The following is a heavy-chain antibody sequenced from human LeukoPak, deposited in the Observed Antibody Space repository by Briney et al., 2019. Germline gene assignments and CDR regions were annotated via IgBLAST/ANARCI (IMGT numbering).Heavy chain of an antibody. CDR2: INHSGST. J-gene: IGHJ5*02. CDR3: ASNRIRYCSGGSCYPRTASGRRTNWFDP. Sequence: PSETLSLTCAVYGGSFSGYYWSWIRQPPGKGLEWIGEINHSGSTNYNPSLKSRVTISVDTSKNQFSLKLSSVTAADTAVYYCASNRIRYCSGGSCYPRTASGRRTNWFDPWGQGTLVTVSS. D-gene: IGHD2-15*01. CDR1: GGSFSGYY. V-gene: IGHV4-34*01.